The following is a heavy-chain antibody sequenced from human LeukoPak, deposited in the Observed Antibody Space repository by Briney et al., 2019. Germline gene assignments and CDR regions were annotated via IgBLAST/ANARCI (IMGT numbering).Heavy chain of an antibody. V-gene: IGHV1-69*05. CDR1: GGTFNSYA. Sequence: SVKISCKASGGTFNSYAISWVRQALGQGLEWMGGIIPIFGTANYAQKFQGRVTITTDESASTAYMELSSLRSEDTAVYYCARGDYYDSSGPFDYWGQGTLVTVSS. CDR3: ARGDYYDSSGPFDY. CDR2: IIPIFGTA. J-gene: IGHJ4*02. D-gene: IGHD3-22*01.